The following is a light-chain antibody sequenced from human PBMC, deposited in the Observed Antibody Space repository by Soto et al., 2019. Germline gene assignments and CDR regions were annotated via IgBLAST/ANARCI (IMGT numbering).Light chain of an antibody. CDR2: KVS. CDR1: QSLLSSDGNTF. V-gene: IGKV2-30*01. CDR3: MQGSHWPPWT. Sequence: DVVMTQSTLSLPVTLGQPASISCRSSQSLLSSDGNTFLNWFQQRPGQSPRRLIYKVSNRDSGVPDRFNGSGSGTDFTLKISRVEAEDVGVYYCMQGSHWPPWTFGQGTKVEIK. J-gene: IGKJ1*01.